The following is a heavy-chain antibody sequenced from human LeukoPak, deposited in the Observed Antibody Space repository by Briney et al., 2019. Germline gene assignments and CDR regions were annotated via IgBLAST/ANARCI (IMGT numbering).Heavy chain of an antibody. Sequence: PGGSLRLSCASAVFTFSSYGMSWVRQARGKGLEWVSAISGGGGSTYYADSVEGRLTISRDTSKHTLYLQMNRLRDEGTAVYYCAKDHALTAALWFGELTVLDYWGQGTLLTVSS. CDR2: ISGGGGST. D-gene: IGHD3-10*01. V-gene: IGHV3-23*01. J-gene: IGHJ4*02. CDR1: VFTFSSYG. CDR3: AKDHALTAALWFGELTVLDY.